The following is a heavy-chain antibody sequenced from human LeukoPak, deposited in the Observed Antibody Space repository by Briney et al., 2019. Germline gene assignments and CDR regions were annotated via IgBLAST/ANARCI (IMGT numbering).Heavy chain of an antibody. V-gene: IGHV3-48*03. CDR2: ISYTGAKK. CDR1: VFTFSSYE. J-gene: IGHJ4*02. Sequence: GGSLRLSCAASVFTFSSYEMNWVRQAPGKGLEWLSYISYTGAKKYYADSVKSRFTTSRDNAKNELYLQMNSLRAEDTAVYFCARVFVGENFDYWGQGTLVTVSS. D-gene: IGHD3-10*02. CDR3: ARVFVGENFDY.